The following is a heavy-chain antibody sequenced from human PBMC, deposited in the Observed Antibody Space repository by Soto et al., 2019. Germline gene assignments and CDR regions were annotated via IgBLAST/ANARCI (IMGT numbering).Heavy chain of an antibody. D-gene: IGHD6-19*01. CDR2: IYISGNT. Sequence: KSSETLSLTCIVSGGSVSSHYCSWGRQPAGRGLEWIGRIYISGNTKYNPSFKSRVTMSVDTSKNQVSLRLSSVTAADTAVYYCARELKPYNSGWYFTLSWSQGTQVTSPQ. J-gene: IGHJ5*02. CDR3: ARELKPYNSGWYFTLS. CDR1: GGSVSSHY. V-gene: IGHV4-4*07.